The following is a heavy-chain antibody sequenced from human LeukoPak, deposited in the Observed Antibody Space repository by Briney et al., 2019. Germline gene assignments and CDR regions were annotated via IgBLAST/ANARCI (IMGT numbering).Heavy chain of an antibody. Sequence: GGSLRLSCSGSGFPFGSYALHWVRQAPRKGLEYVSAINNNGGTTYYADSVKDRFTISRDNSKNTLFLQMSSLRPEDTAVYYCLYGDYGGDAFPFWGQGAMVTVSS. J-gene: IGHJ3*01. CDR3: LYGDYGGDAFPF. CDR2: INNNGGTT. V-gene: IGHV3-64D*06. D-gene: IGHD4-17*01. CDR1: GFPFGSYA.